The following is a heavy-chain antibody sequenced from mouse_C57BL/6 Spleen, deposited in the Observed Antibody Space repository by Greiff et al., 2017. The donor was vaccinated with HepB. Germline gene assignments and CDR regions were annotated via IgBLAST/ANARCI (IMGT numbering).Heavy chain of an antibody. CDR3: AREDYYGSSYFDY. J-gene: IGHJ2*01. CDR2: INPSSGYT. Sequence: QVHVKQSGAELAKPGASVKLSCKASGYTFTSYWMHWVKQRPGQGLEWIGYINPSSGYTKYNQKFKDKATLTADKSSSTAYMQLSSLTYEDSAVYYCAREDYYGSSYFDYWGQGTTLTVSS. V-gene: IGHV1-7*01. D-gene: IGHD1-1*01. CDR1: GYTFTSYW.